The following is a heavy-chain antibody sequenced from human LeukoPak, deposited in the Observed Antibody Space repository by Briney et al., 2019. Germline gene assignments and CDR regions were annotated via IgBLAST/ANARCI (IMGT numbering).Heavy chain of an antibody. V-gene: IGHV1-2*02. D-gene: IGHD1-26*01. CDR2: FNPDSGGT. CDR1: GYTFTGYY. Sequence: ASVKVSCKASGYTFTGYYMHWVRQAPGQGLEWMGWFNPDSGGTNYAQKFQGRVTMTRDTSISTAYMELSRLRSEDTAVYYCARGWELPHYFDYWGQGTLVTVSS. CDR3: ARGWELPHYFDY. J-gene: IGHJ4*02.